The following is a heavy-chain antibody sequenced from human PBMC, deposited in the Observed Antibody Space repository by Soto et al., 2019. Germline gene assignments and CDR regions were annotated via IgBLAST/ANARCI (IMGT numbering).Heavy chain of an antibody. CDR1: GYSFRFRTSY. V-gene: IGHV4-61*01. J-gene: IGHJ5*02. Sequence: PSETLSNTCVVSGYSFRFRTSYCPWIRQSPGKGLEWIGYISYIGNTNYNPSLNSRGAMSLDTSKSQFPLNLTSLTAADTAVYYCARIQGAAGIHWLDPWGQG. CDR2: ISYIGNT. CDR3: ARIQGAAGIHWLDP. D-gene: IGHD6-13*01.